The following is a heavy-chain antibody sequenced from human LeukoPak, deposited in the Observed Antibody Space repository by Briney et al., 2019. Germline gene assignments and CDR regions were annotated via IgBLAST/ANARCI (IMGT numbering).Heavy chain of an antibody. V-gene: IGHV5-10-1*01. CDR3: ARQDVVRGWYGGDY. CDR1: GYSFTSYW. D-gene: IGHD6-19*01. J-gene: IGHJ4*02. Sequence: KSGESLKISCKGSGYSFTSYWICWVRQMPGKGLEWMGRIDPSDSYTNYSPSFQGHVTISADKSISTAYLQWSSLKASDTAMYYCARQDVVRGWYGGDYWGQGTLVTVSS. CDR2: IDPSDSYT.